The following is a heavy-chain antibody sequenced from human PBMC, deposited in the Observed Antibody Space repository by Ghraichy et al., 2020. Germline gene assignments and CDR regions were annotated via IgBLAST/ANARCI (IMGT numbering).Heavy chain of an antibody. J-gene: IGHJ5*02. CDR2: IDPSDSYT. CDR3: ARLGSSWYGLGNWFDP. CDR1: GYSFTSYW. V-gene: IGHV5-10-1*01. Sequence: GESLNISCKGSGYSFTSYWISWVRQMPGKGLEWMGRIDPSDSYTNYSPSFQGHVTISADKSISTAYLQWSSLKASDTAMYYCARLGSSWYGLGNWFDPWGQGTIVTVSS. D-gene: IGHD6-13*01.